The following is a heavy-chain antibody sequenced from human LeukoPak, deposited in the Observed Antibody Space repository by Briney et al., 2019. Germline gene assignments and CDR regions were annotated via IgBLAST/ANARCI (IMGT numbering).Heavy chain of an antibody. CDR2: INTDGTTT. CDR1: GFTFSTYW. Sequence: GGSLRLSCAASGFTFSTYWMHWVRQPSGKGLVWVSRINTDGTTTAYADSAKGRFTISRDNAKNTLFLQMNSLSLEDTAVYYCVRGLQWFGETWNYYMDVWGKGTTVTVSS. V-gene: IGHV3-74*01. J-gene: IGHJ6*03. CDR3: VRGLQWFGETWNYYMDV. D-gene: IGHD3-10*01.